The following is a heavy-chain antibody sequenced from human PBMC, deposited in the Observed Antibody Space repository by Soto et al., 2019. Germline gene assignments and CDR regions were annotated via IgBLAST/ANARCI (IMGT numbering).Heavy chain of an antibody. Sequence: RSLTCAVYGGSFSGYYWSWIRQPPGKGLEWIGEINHSGSTNYNPSLKSRVTISVDTSKNQFSLKLSSVTAADTAVYYCRGDTVTTLYYFDYWGQGTLVTVSS. CDR1: GGSFSGYY. V-gene: IGHV4-34*01. CDR2: INHSGST. CDR3: RGDTVTTLYYFDY. D-gene: IGHD4-17*01. J-gene: IGHJ4*02.